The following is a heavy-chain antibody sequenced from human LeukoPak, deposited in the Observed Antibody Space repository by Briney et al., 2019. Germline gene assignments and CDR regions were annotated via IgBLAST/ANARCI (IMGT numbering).Heavy chain of an antibody. D-gene: IGHD2-2*01. CDR2: IRYDGSKE. V-gene: IGHV3-30*02. Sequence: GKSLRLSCEVSGFTFSKYGMHWVRQAPGKGLEWVSTIRYDGSKEYYADSVRGRFTISRDNSKNTLYLQMNSLRAEDTAVYYCVPYCSSTSCYKDPFDYWGQGTLVTVSS. CDR1: GFTFSKYG. J-gene: IGHJ4*02. CDR3: VPYCSSTSCYKDPFDY.